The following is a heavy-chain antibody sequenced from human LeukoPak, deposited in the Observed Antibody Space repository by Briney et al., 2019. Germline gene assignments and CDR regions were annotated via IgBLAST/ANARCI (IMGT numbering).Heavy chain of an antibody. CDR3: ARRATWGHYYYYYYMDV. Sequence: PGGSLRLSCAASGFTFDDYAMHWVRQAPGKGLEWVSGISWNSGSIGYADSVKGRFTISRDNAKNSLYLQMNSLRAEDTALYHCARRATWGHYYYYYYMDVWGKGTTVTISS. J-gene: IGHJ6*03. CDR1: GFTFDDYA. D-gene: IGHD1-26*01. CDR2: ISWNSGSI. V-gene: IGHV3-9*01.